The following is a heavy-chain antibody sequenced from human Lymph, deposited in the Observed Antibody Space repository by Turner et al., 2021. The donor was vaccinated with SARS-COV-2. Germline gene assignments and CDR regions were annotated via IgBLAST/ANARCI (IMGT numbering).Heavy chain of an antibody. D-gene: IGHD3-3*01. J-gene: IGHJ6*02. CDR1: GYTFIGSY. V-gene: IGHV1-2*02. CDR3: ARDVERYNDFWSGYSGGYGMYV. CDR2: INPNSGGT. Sequence: QVQLVQSGCEVKKPGASVKVSCKASGYTFIGSYMHWVRQAPVQGLEWRGWINPNSGGTNYAQKFQGRVTMTRDTSISAAYMELSRLRSDDTAVYYCARDVERYNDFWSGYSGGYGMYVWGQGTTVTVSS.